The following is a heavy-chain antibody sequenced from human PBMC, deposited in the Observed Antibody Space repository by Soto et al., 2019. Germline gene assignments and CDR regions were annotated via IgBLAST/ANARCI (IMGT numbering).Heavy chain of an antibody. CDR2: VHYSGST. CDR3: ARDRWFDP. J-gene: IGHJ5*02. Sequence: SETLSLTCTVSGGSYWSWIRQPPGKGLEWIGYVHYSGSTNYNPSLKSRVTISVDTSKNQFSLKPSSVTAADTAVYYCARDRWFDPWGQGTLVTVSS. CDR1: GGSY. V-gene: IGHV4-59*01.